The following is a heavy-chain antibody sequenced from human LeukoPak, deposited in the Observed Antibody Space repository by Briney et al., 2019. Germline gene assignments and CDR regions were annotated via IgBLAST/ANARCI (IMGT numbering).Heavy chain of an antibody. CDR1: GYTFTTFD. D-gene: IGHD1-1*01. CDR2: MNPNSGDG. J-gene: IGHJ4*02. CDR3: VRGISNTNSFFDY. Sequence: AASVRVSCKASGYTFTTFDINWVRQATGQGLEWMAWMNPNSGDGGSTQRFQGRLTMTRDASISTAYMELSSLTSDDTAVYYCVRGISNTNSFFDYWGQGTRVTVSS. V-gene: IGHV1-8*01.